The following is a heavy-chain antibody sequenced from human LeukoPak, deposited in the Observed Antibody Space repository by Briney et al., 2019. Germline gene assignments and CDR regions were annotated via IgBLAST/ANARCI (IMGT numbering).Heavy chain of an antibody. J-gene: IGHJ4*02. CDR3: ARGLSYYYDSSGYTY. Sequence: GGSLRLSCAASGFTFRNYWMGWVRQAPGKGLEWVANTKPDGSAEYYADSVRGRFTTSRDNANNFLYLQMNSLRAEDTAVYYCARGLSYYYDSSGYTYWGQGTLVTVSS. CDR2: TKPDGSAE. CDR1: GFTFRNYW. V-gene: IGHV3-7*03. D-gene: IGHD3-22*01.